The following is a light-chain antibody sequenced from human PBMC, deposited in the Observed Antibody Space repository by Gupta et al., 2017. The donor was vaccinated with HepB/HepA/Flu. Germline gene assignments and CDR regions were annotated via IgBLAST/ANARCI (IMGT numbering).Light chain of an antibody. J-gene: IGLJ1*01. CDR1: KLGDKY. V-gene: IGLV3-1*01. Sequence: SYELTQPPSVPVSPGQTASITCSGDKLGDKYACWYQQKPGQSPVLVTYQDSKRPSGIPERFPGSNSGNTATLTISGTQAMDEADYYCQAWDSSTAVFGTGTKVTVL. CDR2: QDS. CDR3: QAWDSSTAV.